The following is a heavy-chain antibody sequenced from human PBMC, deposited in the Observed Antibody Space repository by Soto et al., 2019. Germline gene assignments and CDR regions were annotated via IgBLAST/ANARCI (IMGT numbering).Heavy chain of an antibody. J-gene: IGHJ6*02. V-gene: IGHV3-66*01. CDR2: IYSGGST. CDR3: ALDSHSGNYYYGMDV. D-gene: IGHD6-25*01. CDR1: GFTVSSNY. Sequence: EVQLVESGGGLVQPGGSLRLSCAASGFTVSSNYMSWVRQAPGKGLEWVSIIYSGGSTYYADSVKGRFTISRDNSKNTLYLQMNSLRAEDTAVYYCALDSHSGNYYYGMDVWGQGTTVTVSS.